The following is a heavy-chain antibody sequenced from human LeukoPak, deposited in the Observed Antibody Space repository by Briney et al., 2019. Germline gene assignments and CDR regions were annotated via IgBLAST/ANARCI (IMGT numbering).Heavy chain of an antibody. V-gene: IGHV3-21*01. CDR2: ISSSSSYI. CDR3: ARDLIAAAGTWWFDP. CDR1: GFTFSSCS. D-gene: IGHD6-13*01. J-gene: IGHJ5*02. Sequence: GGSLRLSCAASGFTFSSCSMNWVRQAPGKGLECVSSISSSSSYIYYADLVKGRFTIYRHNAKHSLYLQMNSLRAEDTAVYYCARDLIAAAGTWWFDPWGQGTLVTVSS.